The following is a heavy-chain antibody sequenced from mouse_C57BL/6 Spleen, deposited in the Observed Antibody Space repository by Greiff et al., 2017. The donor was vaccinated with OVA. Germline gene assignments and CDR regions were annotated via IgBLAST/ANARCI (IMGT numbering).Heavy chain of an antibody. CDR1: GYTFTSYW. CDR3: AIRYSNLYAMDY. Sequence: QVQLQQSGAELVKPGASVKVSCKASGYTFTSYWMHWVKQRPGQGLEWIGRIHPSDSDTNYNQKFKGKATLTVDKSSSTAYMQLSSLTSEDSAVYYCAIRYSNLYAMDYWGQGTSVTVSS. CDR2: IHPSDSDT. J-gene: IGHJ4*01. V-gene: IGHV1-74*01. D-gene: IGHD2-5*01.